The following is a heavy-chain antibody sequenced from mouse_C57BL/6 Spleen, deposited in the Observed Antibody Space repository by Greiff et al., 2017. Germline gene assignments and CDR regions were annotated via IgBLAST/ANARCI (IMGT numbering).Heavy chain of an antibody. CDR3: ISRGLDYYGSSPAWFAY. J-gene: IGHJ3*01. V-gene: IGHV1-15*01. Sequence: VKLMESGAELVRPGASVTLSCKASGYTFTDYEMHWVKQTPVHGLEWIGAIDPETGGTAYNQKFKGKAILTADQSSSTAYMGLRSLTSEDSAVYYCISRGLDYYGSSPAWFAYWGQGTLVTVSA. D-gene: IGHD1-1*01. CDR1: GYTFTDYE. CDR2: IDPETGGT.